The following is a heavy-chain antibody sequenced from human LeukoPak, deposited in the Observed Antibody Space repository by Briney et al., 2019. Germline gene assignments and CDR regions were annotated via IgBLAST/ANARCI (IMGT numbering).Heavy chain of an antibody. CDR2: IYYSGST. D-gene: IGHD4-23*01. V-gene: IGHV4-39*07. CDR1: GGSISSSRYY. Sequence: SETLSLTCTVSGGSISSSRYYWGWIRQPPGKGLEWIGSIYYSGSTYYNPSLKSRVTISVDTSKNQFSLKLSSVTAADTAVYYCARDNSIYYYMDVWGKGTTVTVSS. J-gene: IGHJ6*03. CDR3: ARDNSIYYYMDV.